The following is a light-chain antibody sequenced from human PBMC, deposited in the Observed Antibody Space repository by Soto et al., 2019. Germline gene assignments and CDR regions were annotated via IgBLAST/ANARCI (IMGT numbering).Light chain of an antibody. V-gene: IGKV1-5*03. CDR3: QQYNTYPLT. CDR1: QSISTW. J-gene: IGKJ4*01. CDR2: NAS. Sequence: DIQMTQSPSTLSASVGDRVTITCRASQSISTWLAWYQQKPGKAPKLLFYNASSLEGGVPSRFGGSGSGTLFNITISRLHPDDFATYYCQQYNTYPLTFGGGTTVDIK.